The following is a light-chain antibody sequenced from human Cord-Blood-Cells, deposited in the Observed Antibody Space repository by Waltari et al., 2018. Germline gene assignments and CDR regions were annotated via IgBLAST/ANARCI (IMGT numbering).Light chain of an antibody. V-gene: IGLV2-23*01. J-gene: IGLJ3*02. CDR2: EGS. Sequence: QSALTQPASVSGSPGQSITISCTGTSSHVGSYNLLSWYQQHPGQAPKLMIYEGSKRPSGVSNRFSGSKSGNTASLTISGLQAEDEADYYCCSYAGSSTWVFGGGTKLTVL. CDR3: CSYAGSSTWV. CDR1: SSHVGSYNL.